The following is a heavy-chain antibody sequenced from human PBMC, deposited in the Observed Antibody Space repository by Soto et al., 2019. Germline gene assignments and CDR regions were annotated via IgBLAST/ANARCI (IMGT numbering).Heavy chain of an antibody. D-gene: IGHD1-26*01. CDR1: GGTFSSYA. CDR2: LIPIFATA. V-gene: IGHV1-69*01. Sequence: QVQLVQSGAEVKKPGSSVKVSCKASGGTFSSYAISWVRQAPGQGLEWMGGLIPIFATADYAQKFQGRVTISADESTSTAYMELSSLRSEDTAVYYCAKDWVISGSYYSDYWGQGTLVTVSS. CDR3: AKDWVISGSYYSDY. J-gene: IGHJ4*02.